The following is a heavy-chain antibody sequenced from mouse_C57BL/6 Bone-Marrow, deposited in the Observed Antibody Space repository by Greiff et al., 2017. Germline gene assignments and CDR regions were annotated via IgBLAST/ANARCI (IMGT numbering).Heavy chain of an antibody. CDR3: ARGGGYYVRYFDY. CDR2: IYPGSGST. J-gene: IGHJ2*01. V-gene: IGHV1-55*01. Sequence: QVQLQQPGAELVKPGASVKMSCKASGFTFTGYWITWVKPRPGQGLEWIGDIYPGSGSTNYTETFKSKATLTVNTSSSTAYMQLSSLTSEDSAVYYCARGGGYYVRYFDYWGQGTTLTVSS. D-gene: IGHD2-3*01. CDR1: GFTFTGYW.